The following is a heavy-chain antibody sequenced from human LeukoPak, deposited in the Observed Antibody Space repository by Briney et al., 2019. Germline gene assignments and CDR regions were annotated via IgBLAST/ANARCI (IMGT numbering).Heavy chain of an antibody. CDR2: ICSNGGST. Sequence: GGSLRLSCAASGFTFSSYAMHWVRQAPGKGLEYVSAICSNGGSTYYANSVKGRFTISRDNSKNTLYLQMGSLRAEDMAVYYGARGDIAVAGRLRGYYFDYWGQGTLVSVSS. D-gene: IGHD6-19*01. CDR1: GFTFSSYA. V-gene: IGHV3-64*01. J-gene: IGHJ4*02. CDR3: ARGDIAVAGRLRGYYFDY.